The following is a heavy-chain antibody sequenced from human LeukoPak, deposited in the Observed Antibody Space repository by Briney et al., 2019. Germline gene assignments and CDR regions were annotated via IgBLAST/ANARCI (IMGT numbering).Heavy chain of an antibody. CDR3: ARAGYDVLTGYCGAFDI. J-gene: IGHJ3*02. D-gene: IGHD3-9*01. Sequence: SETLSLTCTVSGGAIAGFYWSWFRQSPGKGLEWIGYMYYSGSTYYNPSLKSRVSLSVDTSKNQFSLNLSSVTAADTALYFCARAGYDVLTGYCGAFDIWGQGTMVVVSS. V-gene: IGHV4-59*12. CDR1: GGAIAGFY. CDR2: MYYSGST.